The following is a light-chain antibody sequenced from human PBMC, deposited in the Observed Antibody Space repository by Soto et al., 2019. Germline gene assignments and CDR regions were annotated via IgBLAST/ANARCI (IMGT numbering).Light chain of an antibody. V-gene: IGLV4-69*01. CDR1: SGHSNYA. CDR2: VNSDYSP. CDR3: RTWGTGIRV. Sequence: QPVLTQWPSASASLGASVKLTCTLSSGHSNYAIEWHQQQPEKGRRHLMKVNSDYSPRKGDGIPDRFSGSSSGAQPYLTISGIQSGDEADYYCRTWGTGIRVFGNGTKLTVL. J-gene: IGLJ1*01.